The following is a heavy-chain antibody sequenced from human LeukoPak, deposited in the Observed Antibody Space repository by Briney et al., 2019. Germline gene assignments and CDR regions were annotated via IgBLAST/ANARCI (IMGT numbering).Heavy chain of an antibody. Sequence: GGSLRLSCTASRFRFSCMNWVRQAPGKGLGWVSSISSSSSYIYYAHSVRGRFTVSRDNAKNSLYLQMNSLRAEDTGVYYCARESCSGGDCYSYFEYWGQGTLVTVSS. CDR3: ARESCSGGDCYSYFEY. CDR2: ISSSSSYI. V-gene: IGHV3-21*01. D-gene: IGHD2-15*01. J-gene: IGHJ4*02. CDR1: RFRFSC.